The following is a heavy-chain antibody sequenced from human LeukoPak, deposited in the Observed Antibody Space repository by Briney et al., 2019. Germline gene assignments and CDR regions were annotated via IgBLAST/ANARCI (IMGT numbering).Heavy chain of an antibody. Sequence: AGGSLRLSCAASGFTFSSYAMHWVRQAPGKGLEYVSAISSNGGSTYYANSVKGRFTISRDNSKNTLYLQMGSLRAEDMAVYYCAREPGSSFRFYYMDVWGKGTTVTVSS. CDR2: ISSNGGST. CDR3: AREPGSSFRFYYMDV. D-gene: IGHD6-6*01. CDR1: GFTFSSYA. V-gene: IGHV3-64*01. J-gene: IGHJ6*03.